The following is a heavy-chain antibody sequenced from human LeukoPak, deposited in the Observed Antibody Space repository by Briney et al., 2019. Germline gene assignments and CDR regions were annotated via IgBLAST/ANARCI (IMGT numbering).Heavy chain of an antibody. CDR2: ISAYNGNT. V-gene: IGHV1-18*01. J-gene: IGHJ4*02. CDR1: GYTFTSYG. D-gene: IGHD3-3*01. Sequence: ASVKVSCKASGYTFTSYGISWVRQAPGQGLEWMGWISAYNGNTNYAQKLQGRVTMTTDTSTSTAYMELRSLRSDDTAVYYCARDRYDFWSGYPKSSYHFDYWGQGTLVTVSS. CDR3: ARDRYDFWSGYPKSSYHFDY.